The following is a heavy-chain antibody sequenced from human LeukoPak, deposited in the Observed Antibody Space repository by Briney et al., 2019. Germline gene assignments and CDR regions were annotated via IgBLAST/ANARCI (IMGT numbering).Heavy chain of an antibody. CDR2: IDASGGAT. V-gene: IGHV3-23*01. CDR3: AKGSSSGWYGWFAP. D-gene: IGHD6-19*01. J-gene: IGHJ5*02. CDR1: GFTFSNYA. Sequence: PGGSLRLSCAASGFTFSNYAMYWVRQAPGKGLQWVSSIDASGGATYYADSVKGRFTISRDNSKNTFYLQMNSLRAEDTAVYSCAKGSSSGWYGWFAPWGQGTLVTVSS.